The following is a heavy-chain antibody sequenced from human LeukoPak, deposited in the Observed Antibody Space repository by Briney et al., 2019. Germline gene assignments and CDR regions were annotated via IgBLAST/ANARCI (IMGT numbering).Heavy chain of an antibody. J-gene: IGHJ5*02. D-gene: IGHD3-22*01. V-gene: IGHV3-30-3*01. CDR1: GFTFSSYA. CDR3: ARDAFITGFDP. CDR2: ISYDGSNK. Sequence: PGRSLRLSCAASGFTFSSYAMHWVRQAPGKGLEWVAVISYDGSNKYYADSVKGRFTISRDNSKNTLYLQMNSLRAEDTAVYYCARDAFITGFDPWGQGTLVTASS.